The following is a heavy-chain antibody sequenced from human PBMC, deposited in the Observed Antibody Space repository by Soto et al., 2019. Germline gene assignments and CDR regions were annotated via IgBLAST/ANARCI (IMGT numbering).Heavy chain of an antibody. CDR3: ARVETTVTGYWYFDL. J-gene: IGHJ2*01. D-gene: IGHD4-17*01. V-gene: IGHV1-46*01. Sequence: GASVKVSCKASGYTFTSYYMHWVRQAPGQGLEWMGIINPSGGSTSYAQKFQGRVTMTRDTSTSTVYMELSSLRSEDTAVYCCARVETTVTGYWYFDLWGRGTLVTVSS. CDR2: INPSGGST. CDR1: GYTFTSYY.